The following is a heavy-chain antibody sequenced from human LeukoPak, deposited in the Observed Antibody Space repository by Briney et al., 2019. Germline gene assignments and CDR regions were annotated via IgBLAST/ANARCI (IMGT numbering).Heavy chain of an antibody. CDR1: GYSISSGYY. J-gene: IGHJ4*02. Sequence: SETLSLTCTVSGYSISSGYYWGWIRQPPGKGLEWIGSIYHSGSTYYNPSLKSRVTISVDTSKNQFSLKLSSVTAADTAVYYCARDLYSSSEGEFDYWGQGTLVTVSS. D-gene: IGHD6-6*01. V-gene: IGHV4-38-2*02. CDR3: ARDLYSSSEGEFDY. CDR2: IYHSGST.